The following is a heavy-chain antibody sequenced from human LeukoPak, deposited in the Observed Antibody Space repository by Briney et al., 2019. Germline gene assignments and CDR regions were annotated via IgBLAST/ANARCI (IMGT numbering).Heavy chain of an antibody. V-gene: IGHV3-21*01. D-gene: IGHD6-19*01. CDR2: ISSSSSYI. Sequence: GGSLRLSCAASGFTFSSYSMNWVRQAPGKGLEWVSSISSSSSYIYYADSVKGRFTISRDNSKNTLYLQMNSLRAEDTAVYYCAKGDSSGWYGSPPLFDYWGQGTLVTVSS. CDR3: AKGDSSGWYGSPPLFDY. CDR1: GFTFSSYS. J-gene: IGHJ4*02.